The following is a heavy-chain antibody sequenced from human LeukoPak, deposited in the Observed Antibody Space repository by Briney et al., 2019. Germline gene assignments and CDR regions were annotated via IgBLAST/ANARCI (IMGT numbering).Heavy chain of an antibody. V-gene: IGHV4-59*01. CDR1: GGSSSGYY. J-gene: IGHJ6*02. CDR3: ARSGELPYYYYGMDV. CDR2: IYYSGST. Sequence: SETLSLTCAVYGGSSSGYYWSWIRQPPGKGLEWIGYIYYSGSTNYNPSLKSRVTISVDTSKNQFSLKLSSVTAADTAVYYCARSGELPYYYYGMDVWGQGTTVTVSS. D-gene: IGHD1-26*01.